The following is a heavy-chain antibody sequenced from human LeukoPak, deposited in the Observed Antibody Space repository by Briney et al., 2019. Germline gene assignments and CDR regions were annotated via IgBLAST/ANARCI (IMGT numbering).Heavy chain of an antibody. CDR2: INSDESST. Sequence: GGSLRLSCAASGFTFSSYWMHWVRQAPGKGLVWVSRINSDESSTSYADSVKGRFTISRDNAKNTLYLQMNSLRAEDTAVYYCAREGYYGSGSYWDVVHAFDIWGQGTMVTVSS. CDR3: AREGYYGSGSYWDVVHAFDI. CDR1: GFTFSSYW. J-gene: IGHJ3*02. V-gene: IGHV3-74*01. D-gene: IGHD3-10*01.